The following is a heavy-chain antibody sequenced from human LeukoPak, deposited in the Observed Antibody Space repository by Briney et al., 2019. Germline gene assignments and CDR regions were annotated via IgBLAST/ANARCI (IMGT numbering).Heavy chain of an antibody. CDR1: GFTFGDYA. V-gene: IGHV3-49*04. Sequence: GRSLRLSCTASGFTFGDYAMSWVRQAPGKGLEWVGFIRSKAYGGTTEYAASAKGRFTISRDDSKSIAYLQMNSLKTEDTVVYYCTRIMTTVTHSFDYWGQGTLVTVSS. CDR2: IRSKAYGGTT. CDR3: TRIMTTVTHSFDY. D-gene: IGHD4-17*01. J-gene: IGHJ4*02.